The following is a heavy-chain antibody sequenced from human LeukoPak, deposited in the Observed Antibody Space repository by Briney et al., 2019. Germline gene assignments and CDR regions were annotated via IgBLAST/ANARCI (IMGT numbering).Heavy chain of an antibody. V-gene: IGHV3-74*01. J-gene: IGHJ4*02. CDR2: TRSDGSST. Sequence: PGRSLRLSCAASGFTLSSNWMHWVRQAPGKGLVWVSRTRSDGSSTTYADSVKGRFTISRDNAKNTLYLQMNSLRAEDTAVYYCARTDYFDYWGQGTLVTVSS. CDR3: ARTDYFDY. CDR1: GFTLSSNW.